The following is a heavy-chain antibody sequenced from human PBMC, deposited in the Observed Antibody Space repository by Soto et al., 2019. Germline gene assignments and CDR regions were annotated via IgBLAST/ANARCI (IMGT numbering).Heavy chain of an antibody. CDR1: GGSISSSSYY. Sequence: QLQLQESGPGLVKPSETLSLTCTVSGGSISSSSYYWGWIRQPPGKGLEWIGSIYYSGSTYYNPSLKSRVTISVDTSKNQFSLKLSSVTAADTAVYYCASGYFDGLLSPKKNYYYYYGMDVWGQGTTVTVSS. V-gene: IGHV4-39*01. J-gene: IGHJ6*02. D-gene: IGHD3-9*01. CDR2: IYYSGST. CDR3: ASGYFDGLLSPKKNYYYYYGMDV.